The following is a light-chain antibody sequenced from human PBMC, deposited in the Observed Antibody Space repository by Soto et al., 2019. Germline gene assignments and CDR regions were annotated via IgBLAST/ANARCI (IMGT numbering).Light chain of an antibody. CDR2: GAS. Sequence: TYLTWYQQKPGQAPRLLIFGASKRATGIPDRFSGSGSGRDFTLTISGLEPEDFAVYYCQQYGSSPLISFGQGTRLEIK. CDR3: QQYGSSPLIS. V-gene: IGKV3-20*01. CDR1: TY. J-gene: IGKJ5*01.